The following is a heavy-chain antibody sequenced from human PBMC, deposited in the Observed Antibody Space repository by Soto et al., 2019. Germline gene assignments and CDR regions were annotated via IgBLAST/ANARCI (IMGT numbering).Heavy chain of an antibody. CDR1: GGSISSYY. Sequence: SETLSLTCTVSGGSISSYYWSWIRQPPGKGLEWIGEINHSGSTNYNPSLKSRVTISVDTSKNQFSLKLSSVTAADTAVYYCARSGKIYYYGSGSYTAKWFDPWGQGTLVTVSS. CDR3: ARSGKIYYYGSGSYTAKWFDP. D-gene: IGHD3-10*01. CDR2: INHSGST. J-gene: IGHJ5*02. V-gene: IGHV4-34*01.